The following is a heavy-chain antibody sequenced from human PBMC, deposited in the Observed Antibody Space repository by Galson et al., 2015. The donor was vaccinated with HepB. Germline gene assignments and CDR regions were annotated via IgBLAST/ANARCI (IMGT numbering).Heavy chain of an antibody. V-gene: IGHV1-69*13. J-gene: IGHJ3*02. CDR3: ARGGLYYYDSSGYNAQGPDAFDI. CDR1: GYTFTSYG. CDR2: IIPIFGTA. Sequence: SVKVSCKASGYTFTSYGISWVRQAPGQGLEWMGGIIPIFGTANYAQKFQGRVTITADESTSTAYMELSSLRSEDTAVYYCARGGLYYYDSSGYNAQGPDAFDIWGQGTMVTVSS. D-gene: IGHD3-22*01.